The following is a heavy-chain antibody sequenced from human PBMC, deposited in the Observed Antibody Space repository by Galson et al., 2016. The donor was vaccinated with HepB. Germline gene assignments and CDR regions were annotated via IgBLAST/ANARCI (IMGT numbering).Heavy chain of an antibody. D-gene: IGHD1-26*01. CDR2: IYQSGYT. CDR3: AVSAWDDY. J-gene: IGHJ4*02. V-gene: IGHV4-4*01. CDR1: GGSINSSNR. Sequence: TLSLTCAVSGGSINSSNRWTWVRQPPGRGLEWIGEIYQSGYTDYNPSLNSRVTISVDKSKNQFSLKLSSVTAADTAVYFCAVSAWDDYWGQGILVTVSS.